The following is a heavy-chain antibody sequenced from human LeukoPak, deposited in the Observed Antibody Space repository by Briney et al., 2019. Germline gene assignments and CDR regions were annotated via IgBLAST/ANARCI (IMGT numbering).Heavy chain of an antibody. CDR3: AKGWWELPDFDY. V-gene: IGHV3-23*01. D-gene: IGHD1-26*01. J-gene: IGHJ4*02. CDR2: ISGSGGGT. Sequence: PGGSLRLSCAASGFTFSSYAISWVRQAPGKGLEWVSAISGSGGGTYYADSVKGRFTISRDNSKNTLYLQMNSLRAEDTAVYYCAKGWWELPDFDYWGQGTLVTVSS. CDR1: GFTFSSYA.